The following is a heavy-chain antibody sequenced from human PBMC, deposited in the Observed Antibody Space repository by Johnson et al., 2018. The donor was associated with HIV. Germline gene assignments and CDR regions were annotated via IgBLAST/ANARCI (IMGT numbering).Heavy chain of an antibody. J-gene: IGHJ3*02. V-gene: IGHV3-9*01. CDR2: ISWNSDTI. Sequence: VHLVESGGGMVRPGGSLRLSCAASGFIFNDYVMNWVRQAPGKGLEWVSGISWNSDTIGYADSVKGRFAISRDNAKNSLYLQMNSLRAEDTALYYCAKGGPLFVDAFDIWGLGTMVTVSS. D-gene: IGHD3-3*01. CDR3: AKGGPLFVDAFDI. CDR1: GFIFNDYV.